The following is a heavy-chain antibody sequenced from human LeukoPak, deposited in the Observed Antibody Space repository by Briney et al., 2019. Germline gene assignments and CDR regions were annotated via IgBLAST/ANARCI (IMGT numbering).Heavy chain of an antibody. CDR2: IYPDDSDT. CDR3: ARLGGDTYYFGSASYPNWYFDL. CDR1: GYTFTSYW. D-gene: IGHD3-10*01. Sequence: ESLKISCQASGYTFTSYWIGWVRQMPGKGLECMGIIYPDDSDTTYSPSFQGQVTISADKSYSTAYLQWSSLKASDTAIYYCARLGGDTYYFGSASYPNWYFDLWGRGTLVTVSS. V-gene: IGHV5-51*01. J-gene: IGHJ2*01.